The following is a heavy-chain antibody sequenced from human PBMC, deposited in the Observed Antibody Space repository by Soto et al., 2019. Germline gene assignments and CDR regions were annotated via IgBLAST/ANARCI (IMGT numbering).Heavy chain of an antibody. D-gene: IGHD6-19*01. V-gene: IGHV4-31*03. CDR3: ARLGLADRSEAGPYYGMDV. Sequence: SETLSLTCTVSGGSISSGGYYWSWIRQHPGKGLEWIGYIYYSGSTYYNPSLKSRVTISVDTSKNQFSLKLSSVTAADTAVYYCARLGLADRSEAGPYYGMDVWGQGTTVTVCS. J-gene: IGHJ6*02. CDR2: IYYSGST. CDR1: GGSISSGGYY.